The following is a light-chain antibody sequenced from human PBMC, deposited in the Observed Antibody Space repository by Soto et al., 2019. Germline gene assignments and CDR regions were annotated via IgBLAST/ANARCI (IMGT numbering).Light chain of an antibody. J-gene: IGKJ5*01. CDR3: QQYGSSLSIT. Sequence: EFVLTQSPGTLSLSPVSRATLSCRASQTVRNNYLAWYQQKPGQAPRLLIYDASSRATGIPDRFSGGGSGTDFTLTISRLEPEDFAVYYCQQYGSSLSITFGQGTRLEIK. CDR2: DAS. V-gene: IGKV3-20*01. CDR1: QTVRNNY.